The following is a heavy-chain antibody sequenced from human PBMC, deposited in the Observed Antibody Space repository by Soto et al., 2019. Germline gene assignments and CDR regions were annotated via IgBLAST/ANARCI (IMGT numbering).Heavy chain of an antibody. Sequence: PGESLKISCNGSGYNFSNYWIAWVRHMSGKGLEWMGIIHPGDSDTRYSPSFQGQVTISADKSISTAYLQWSSLKASDTAMYYCARHGRDYYDSSGLGGSGFDPWGQGTLVTVSS. J-gene: IGHJ5*02. V-gene: IGHV5-51*01. CDR3: ARHGRDYYDSSGLGGSGFDP. CDR1: GYNFSNYW. D-gene: IGHD3-22*01. CDR2: IHPGDSDT.